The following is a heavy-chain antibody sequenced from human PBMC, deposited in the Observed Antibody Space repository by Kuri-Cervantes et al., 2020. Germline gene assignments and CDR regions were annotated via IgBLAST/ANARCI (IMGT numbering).Heavy chain of an antibody. J-gene: IGHJ4*02. Sequence: GESLKISCAASGFTFSSYGMHWVRQAPGKGLEWVAVIWYDGSNKYYADSVKGRFTISRDNSKNTLCLQMNSLRAEDTAVYYCAKGVLDYSGSWATFDCWGQGTLVTVSS. CDR1: GFTFSSYG. V-gene: IGHV3-33*06. CDR3: AKGVLDYSGSWATFDC. CDR2: IWYDGSNK. D-gene: IGHD6-13*01.